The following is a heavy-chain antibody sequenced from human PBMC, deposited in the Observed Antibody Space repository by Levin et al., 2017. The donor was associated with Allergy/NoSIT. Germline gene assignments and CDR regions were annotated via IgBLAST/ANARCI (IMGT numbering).Heavy chain of an antibody. D-gene: IGHD3-10*01. J-gene: IGHJ4*02. CDR1: GGSFSGYY. CDR2: INHSGST. CDR3: ARGRGGYMVRGVFDY. Sequence: SQTLSLTCAVYGGSFSGYYWSWIRQPPGKGLEWIGEINHSGSTNYNPSLKSRVTISVDTSKNQFSLKLSSVTAADTAVYYCARGRGGYMVRGVFDYWGQGTLVTVSS. V-gene: IGHV4-34*01.